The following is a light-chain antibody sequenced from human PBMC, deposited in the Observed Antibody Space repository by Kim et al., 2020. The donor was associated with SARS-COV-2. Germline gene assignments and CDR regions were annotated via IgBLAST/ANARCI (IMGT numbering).Light chain of an antibody. J-gene: IGLJ2*01. CDR3: NSRDSNDNVV. Sequence: SSSLPPSPSFSFSFLQTVRITCQGDSLRSYYATWYQQKPGQAPILVIYGKNNRPSGIPDRFSGSSSGNTASLTITGTQAGDEADYYCNSRDSNDNVVFGGGTQLTVL. V-gene: IGLV3-19*01. CDR1: SLRSYY. CDR2: GKN.